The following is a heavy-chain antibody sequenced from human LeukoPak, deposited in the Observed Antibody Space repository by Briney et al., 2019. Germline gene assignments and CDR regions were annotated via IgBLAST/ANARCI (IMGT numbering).Heavy chain of an antibody. V-gene: IGHV3-23*01. J-gene: IGHJ4*02. D-gene: IGHD3-22*01. CDR1: GFTFSNYA. CDR2: LSGSGGSA. CDR3: AKGRYESSGFNWAA. Sequence: RSGGSLRISCAASGFTFSNYAMTWVRQAPGKGLEWVSILSGSGGSAYYADSVKGRFTISRDNSKNTLYLQMNSLRVEDTAVYYCAKGRYESSGFNWAAWGQGTLVTVSS.